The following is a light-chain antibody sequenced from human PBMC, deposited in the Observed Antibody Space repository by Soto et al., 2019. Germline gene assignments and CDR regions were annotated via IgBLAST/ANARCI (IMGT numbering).Light chain of an antibody. CDR2: DVT. V-gene: IGLV2-11*01. CDR1: SRDVGIYNY. J-gene: IGLJ2*01. CDR3: CSYAGNYTLL. Sequence: QSALTQPRSVSGSPGQSVTVSCTGTSRDVGIYNYVSWYQQRPGTPPKVMIYDVTKRPSGVPDRFSGSKSANTASLTISGLQADDEADYYCCSYAGNYTLLFGGGTKVTVL.